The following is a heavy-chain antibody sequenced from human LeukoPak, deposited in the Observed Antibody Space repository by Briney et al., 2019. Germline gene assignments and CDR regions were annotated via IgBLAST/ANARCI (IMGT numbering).Heavy chain of an antibody. CDR3: AREGDSSGYYDY. Sequence: ASVKVSCKASGYTFTSYDINWVRQATGQGLEWMGWMNPNSGNTGYAQKFQGRVTITRNTSISTAYMELSSLRSEDTAVYYCAREGDSSGYYDYWGQGTLVTVSS. D-gene: IGHD3-22*01. CDR2: MNPNSGNT. J-gene: IGHJ4*02. V-gene: IGHV1-8*03. CDR1: GYTFTSYD.